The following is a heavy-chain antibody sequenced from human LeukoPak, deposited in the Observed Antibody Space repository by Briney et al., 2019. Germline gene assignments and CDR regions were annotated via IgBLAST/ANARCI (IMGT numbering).Heavy chain of an antibody. CDR3: AKFGVAAGTDYWYFDL. J-gene: IGHJ2*01. D-gene: IGHD6-19*01. CDR1: GFTFNNYA. V-gene: IGHV3-23*01. Sequence: GGSLRLSCAASGFTFNNYAMTWVRQAPGKGLEWVSAISGSGGTTLYADSVKGRFTISRDNSKNTLYLQMDSLRAEDTAVYYCAKFGVAAGTDYWYFDLWGRGTLVTVSS. CDR2: ISGSGGTT.